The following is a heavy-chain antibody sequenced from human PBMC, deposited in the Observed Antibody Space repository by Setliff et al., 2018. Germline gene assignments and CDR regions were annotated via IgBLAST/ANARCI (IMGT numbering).Heavy chain of an antibody. CDR1: GYSISSGYY. J-gene: IGHJ1*01. CDR2: IDHSGST. D-gene: IGHD2-21*02. Sequence: SETLSLTCAVSGYSISSGYYWGWIWQPPGKGLEWIGSIDHSGSTHYNPSLKSRVTISVDTSKNQFSLKLSSVTAADTAVYYCARVYGGYFQWGHGTLVTVSS. V-gene: IGHV4-38-2*01. CDR3: ARVYGGYFQ.